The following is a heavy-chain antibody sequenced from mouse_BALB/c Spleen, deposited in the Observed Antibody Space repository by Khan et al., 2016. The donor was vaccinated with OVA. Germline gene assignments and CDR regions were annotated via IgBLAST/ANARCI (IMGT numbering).Heavy chain of an antibody. D-gene: IGHD2-1*01. Sequence: QVQLQQSGAELVKPGASVKISCKASGYTFTSFYMYWVKQRPGQGLEWIGGINPSNGDTHFYEKFKSKATLTVDKSSTTAYMQFSSLTAEDSAVDYCARSGYGNPVAYWGQGTLVTVSA. J-gene: IGHJ3*01. CDR3: ARSGYGNPVAY. CDR1: GYTFTSFY. CDR2: INPSNGDT. V-gene: IGHV1S81*02.